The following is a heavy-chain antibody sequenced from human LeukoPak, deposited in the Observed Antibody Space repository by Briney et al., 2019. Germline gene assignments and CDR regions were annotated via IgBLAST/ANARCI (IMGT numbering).Heavy chain of an antibody. CDR3: AAQSGSQKYYFDY. CDR2: IYSSGST. Sequence: SETLSLTCTVSGGSISSYYWNWIRQPAGKGLEWIGRIYSSGSTNYNPSLKSRVTISVDTSKNQFSLKLSSVTAADTAVYYCAAQSGSQKYYFDYWGQGTLVTVSS. J-gene: IGHJ4*02. CDR1: GGSISSYY. V-gene: IGHV4-4*07.